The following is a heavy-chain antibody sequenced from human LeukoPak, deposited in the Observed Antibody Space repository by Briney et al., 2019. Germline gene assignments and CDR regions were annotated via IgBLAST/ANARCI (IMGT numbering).Heavy chain of an antibody. J-gene: IGHJ4*02. CDR3: ARDSPTIAAAGPSDY. D-gene: IGHD6-13*01. CDR1: GITVSSNY. V-gene: IGHV3-53*01. Sequence: GGSLRLSCAASGITVSSNYMSWVRQAPGKGLEWVSIIYSGGSGGATYYADSVKGRFTISRDSSKNTLYLQMDSLRAEDTAVYYCARDSPTIAAAGPSDYWGQGTLVTVSS. CDR2: IYSGGSGGAT.